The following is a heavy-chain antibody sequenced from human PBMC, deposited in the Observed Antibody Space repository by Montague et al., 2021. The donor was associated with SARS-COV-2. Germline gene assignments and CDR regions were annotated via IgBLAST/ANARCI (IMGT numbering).Heavy chain of an antibody. Sequence: TLSLTCTVSGASVGSSDWGWIRQSPGKGLEWIGYFYSVGSTDYNPSRKSRATISRGTSKNQFSLKVRSVTAADTAVYYCARETMTADAFDIWGQGTMVTVSS. CDR2: FYSVGST. D-gene: IGHD1-14*01. V-gene: IGHV4-59*02. CDR3: ARETMTADAFDI. CDR1: GASVGSSD. J-gene: IGHJ3*02.